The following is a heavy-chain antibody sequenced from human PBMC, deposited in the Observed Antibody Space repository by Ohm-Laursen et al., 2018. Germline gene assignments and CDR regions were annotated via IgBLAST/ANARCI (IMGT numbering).Heavy chain of an antibody. Sequence: SLRLSCSASGFTFSSYAMSWVRQAPGKGLEWVSAISGSGGSTYYADSVKGRFTISRDNSKNTLYLQMNSLRAEDTAVHYCARDPGDYYYYYYGMDVWGQGTTVTVSS. V-gene: IGHV3-23*01. CDR1: GFTFSSYA. D-gene: IGHD4-17*01. J-gene: IGHJ6*02. CDR2: ISGSGGST. CDR3: ARDPGDYYYYYYGMDV.